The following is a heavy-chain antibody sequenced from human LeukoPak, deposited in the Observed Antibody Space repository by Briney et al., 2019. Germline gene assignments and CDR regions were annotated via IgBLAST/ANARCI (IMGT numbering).Heavy chain of an antibody. D-gene: IGHD1-1*01. J-gene: IGHJ6*03. CDR2: IIPIFGTA. CDR1: GGTFSSYA. CDR3: ARGLEPIYYYYYMDV. V-gene: IGHV1-69*01. Sequence: SVKVSCKASGGTFSSYAISWVRQAPGQGLEWMGGIIPIFGTANYAQKFQGRVTITADESTSTAYMELSSLRSEDTAVYYRARGLEPIYYYYYMDVWGKGTTVTVSS.